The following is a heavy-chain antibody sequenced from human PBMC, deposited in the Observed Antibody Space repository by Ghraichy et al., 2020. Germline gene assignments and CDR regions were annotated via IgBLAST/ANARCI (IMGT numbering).Heavy chain of an antibody. J-gene: IGHJ6*02. CDR3: ALPKEEGIVVVPAAYYYYGMDV. V-gene: IGHV1-69*13. Sequence: SVKVSCKASGGTFSSYAISWVRQAPGQGLEWMGGIIPIFGTANYAQKFQGRVTITADESTSTAYMELSSLRSEDTAVYYCALPKEEGIVVVPAAYYYYGMDVWGQGTTVTVSS. CDR1: GGTFSSYA. D-gene: IGHD2-2*01. CDR2: IIPIFGTA.